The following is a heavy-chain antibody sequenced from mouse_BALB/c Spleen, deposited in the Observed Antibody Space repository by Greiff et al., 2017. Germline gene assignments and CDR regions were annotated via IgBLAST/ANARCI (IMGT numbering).Heavy chain of an antibody. D-gene: IGHD1-1*01. CDR2: IDPSDSYT. J-gene: IGHJ2*01. CDR1: GYTFTSYW. CDR3: TTTDYYFDY. Sequence: QVQLQQPGAELVKPGASVKMSCKASGYTFTSYWMHWVKQRPGQGLEWIGVIDPSDSYTSYNQKFKGKATLTVDTSSSTAYMQLSSLTSEDSAVYYCTTTDYYFDYWGQGTTLTVSS. V-gene: IGHV1S127*01.